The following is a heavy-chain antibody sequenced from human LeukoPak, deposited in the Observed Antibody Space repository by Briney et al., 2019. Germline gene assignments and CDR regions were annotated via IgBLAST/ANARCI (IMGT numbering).Heavy chain of an antibody. CDR3: AKAIAATGRWWIFDY. Sequence: GGSLRLSCTASGFTFSNYDMGWVRQAPGEGLERVSTISGSGYSTYFADSVKGRFTISRDNPKNAQYLQMSSLRAEDTAVYYCAKAIAATGRWWIFDYWGQGTLVTVSS. V-gene: IGHV3-23*01. CDR2: ISGSGYST. CDR1: GFTFSNYD. J-gene: IGHJ4*02. D-gene: IGHD6-13*01.